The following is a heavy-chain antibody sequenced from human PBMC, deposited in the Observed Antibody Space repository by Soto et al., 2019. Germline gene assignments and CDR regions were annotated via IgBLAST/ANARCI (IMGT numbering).Heavy chain of an antibody. V-gene: IGHV6-1*01. CDR3: AGITSLQWYYGMDV. J-gene: IGHJ6*02. CDR2: TYYRSRWYN. CDR1: GDSVSSNSAA. D-gene: IGHD1-7*01. Sequence: SPTLSLTCAISGDSVSSNSAAWNWIRQSPSRGLEWLGRTYYRSRWYNDYAVSVKSRITVNPDTSKNQFSLHLNSVTPEDTAVYYCAGITSLQWYYGMDVWGQGTTVTVSS.